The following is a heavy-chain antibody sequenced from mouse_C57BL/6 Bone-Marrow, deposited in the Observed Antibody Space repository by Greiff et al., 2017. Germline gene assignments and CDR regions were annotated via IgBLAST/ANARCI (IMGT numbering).Heavy chain of an antibody. D-gene: IGHD1-1*01. V-gene: IGHV8-8*01. CDR2: IWWDDDK. CDR1: GFSLSTFGMG. J-gene: IGHJ3*01. CDR3: AGTEPRDYYGSSSFDY. Sequence: QVTLKVSGPGILQPSQTLSLTCSFSGFSLSTFGMGVGWLRQPSGKGLEWLAHIWWDDDKYYNPALKRRLTLSKDTSKNQVFLKIANVDTADTATYYGAGTEPRDYYGSSSFDYWGQGTLVTVSA.